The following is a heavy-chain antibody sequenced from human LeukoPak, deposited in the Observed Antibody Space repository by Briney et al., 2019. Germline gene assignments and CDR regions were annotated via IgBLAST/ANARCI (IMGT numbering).Heavy chain of an antibody. CDR2: INHSGST. J-gene: IGHJ4*02. CDR1: GGSFSGYY. CDR3: ARGISITGTGEPDY. Sequence: PSETLSLTCAVYGGSFSGYYWSRIRQPPGKGLEWIGEINHSGSTNYNPSLKSRVTISVDTSKNQFSLKLSSVTAADTAVYYCARGISITGTGEPDYWGQGTLVTVSS. D-gene: IGHD1-7*01. V-gene: IGHV4-34*01.